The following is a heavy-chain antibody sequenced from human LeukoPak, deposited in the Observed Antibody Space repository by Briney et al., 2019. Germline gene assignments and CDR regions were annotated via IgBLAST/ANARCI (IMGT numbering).Heavy chain of an antibody. D-gene: IGHD3-9*01. Sequence: ASVKVSCKASGYTFTGYYMHWVRQAPGQGLEWTGWINPNSGGTNYAQKFQGRVTMTRDTSISTAYMELSRLRSDDTAVYYCAKVLRYFDWLLDDYGMDVWGQGTTVTVSS. CDR1: GYTFTGYY. V-gene: IGHV1-2*02. CDR3: AKVLRYFDWLLDDYGMDV. CDR2: INPNSGGT. J-gene: IGHJ6*02.